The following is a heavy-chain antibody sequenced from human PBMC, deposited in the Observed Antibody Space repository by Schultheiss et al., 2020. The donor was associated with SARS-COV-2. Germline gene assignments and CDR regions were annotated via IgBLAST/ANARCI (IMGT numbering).Heavy chain of an antibody. Sequence: SETLSLTCTVSGGSISSSSYYWGWIRQPAGKGLEWIGSIYHSGSTYYNPSLKSRVTISVDTSKNQFSLKLSSVTAADTAVYYCAAHSAGPQTGDDAFDIWGQGTMVTVSS. CDR3: AAHSAGPQTGDDAFDI. V-gene: IGHV4-39*07. CDR1: GGSISSSSYY. CDR2: IYHSGST. D-gene: IGHD1-26*01. J-gene: IGHJ3*02.